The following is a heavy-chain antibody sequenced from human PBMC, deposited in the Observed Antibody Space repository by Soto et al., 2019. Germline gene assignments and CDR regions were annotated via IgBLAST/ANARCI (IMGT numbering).Heavy chain of an antibody. Sequence: PGESLKISCEGSGFSFTNYWIAWVRQMPGKGLEWMGIMYPGASEIRYSPSFQGQVTISADKSISTAYLQWSSLKASDTAMYYCARHDGSSNWFEAIGSGYGLDVWGQGTTVTVSS. J-gene: IGHJ6*02. CDR1: GFSFTNYW. CDR3: ARHDGSSNWFEAIGSGYGLDV. D-gene: IGHD6-13*01. CDR2: MYPGASEI. V-gene: IGHV5-51*01.